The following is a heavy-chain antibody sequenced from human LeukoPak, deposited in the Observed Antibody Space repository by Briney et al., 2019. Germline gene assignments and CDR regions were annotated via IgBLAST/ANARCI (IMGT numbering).Heavy chain of an antibody. CDR1: GGTFSSYA. Sequence: SVKVSCKASGGTFSSYAISWVRQAPGQGLEWMGRIIPILGIANYAQKFQGRVTITADKSTRTAYMELSSLRSEDTAVYYCARVRGDYYDSSGEIDYWGQGTLVTVSS. J-gene: IGHJ4*02. V-gene: IGHV1-69*04. D-gene: IGHD3-22*01. CDR2: IIPILGIA. CDR3: ARVRGDYYDSSGEIDY.